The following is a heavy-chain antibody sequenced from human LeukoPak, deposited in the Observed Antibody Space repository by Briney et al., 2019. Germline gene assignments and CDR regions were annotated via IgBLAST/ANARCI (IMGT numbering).Heavy chain of an antibody. J-gene: IGHJ4*02. CDR3: ASISGVTFGGGGLPDY. D-gene: IGHD3-16*01. CDR2: ISSSSGTI. CDR1: GFTFSSYS. V-gene: IGHV3-48*01. Sequence: GGSLRLSCAASGFTFSSYSMNWVRQAPGKGLEWVSYISSSSGTIYYTDSVKGRFTISRDNAKNTLYLQMNSLRAEDTAVYYCASISGVTFGGGGLPDYWGQGTLVTVSS.